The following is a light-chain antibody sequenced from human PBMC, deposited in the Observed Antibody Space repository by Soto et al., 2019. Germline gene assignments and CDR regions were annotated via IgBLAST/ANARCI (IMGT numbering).Light chain of an antibody. J-gene: IGKJ4*01. CDR2: AAS. V-gene: IGKV1-12*02. Sequence: DIQMTQSPSSVSASIGDRVTIPCRASQDIGRRLAWFQQKPGKAPKYLIQAASILQSGVPSRFSGSGSGTDFTLTISSLQAEDFATYYCQQTRSYPSTVGGGTKVDIK. CDR1: QDIGRR. CDR3: QQTRSYPST.